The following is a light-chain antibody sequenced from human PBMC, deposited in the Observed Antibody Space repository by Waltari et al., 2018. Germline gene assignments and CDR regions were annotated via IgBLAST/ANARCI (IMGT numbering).Light chain of an antibody. CDR2: ATS. Sequence: TQLTQSPSSLSASVGDRVTITCRARQVFLGYLAWYQQRPGKAPKFLIYATSTLRSGVPSRFSGSGSGTDFTLTISDLQPEDFATYYCQQLKSYPITFGQGTRLEIK. CDR3: QQLKSYPIT. CDR1: QVFLGY. V-gene: IGKV1-9*01. J-gene: IGKJ5*01.